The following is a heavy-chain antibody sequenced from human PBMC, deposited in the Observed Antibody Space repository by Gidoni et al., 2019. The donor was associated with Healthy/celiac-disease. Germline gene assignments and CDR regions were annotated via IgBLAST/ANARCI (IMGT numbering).Heavy chain of an antibody. J-gene: IGHJ4*02. CDR2: IRSKANSYAT. CDR3: TSGRTTEIIGY. V-gene: IGHV3-73*01. CDR1: GFTFSGSS. D-gene: IGHD4-17*01. Sequence: EVQLVESGGGLVQPGGSLKLSCAASGFTFSGSSMHWVRQASGKGLEWVGRIRSKANSYATAYAASVKGRFTISRDDSKNTAYLQMNSLKTEDTAVYYCTSGRTTEIIGYWGQGTLVTVSS.